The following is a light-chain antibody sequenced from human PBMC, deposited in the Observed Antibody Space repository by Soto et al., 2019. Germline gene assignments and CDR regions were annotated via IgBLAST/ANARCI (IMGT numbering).Light chain of an antibody. V-gene: IGKV3-11*01. CDR1: QSVSSY. CDR3: QQYGSSGT. CDR2: DAS. J-gene: IGKJ1*01. Sequence: IVLTQSPATLSLSPGERATLSCRASQSVSSYLAWYQQKPGQAPRLLIYDASNRATGIPDRFSGGGSGADFTLTISSLEPEDFAVYYCQQYGSSGTFGQGTKVDIK.